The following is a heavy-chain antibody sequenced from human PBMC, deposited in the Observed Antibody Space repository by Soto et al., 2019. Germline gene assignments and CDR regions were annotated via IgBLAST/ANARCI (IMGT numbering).Heavy chain of an antibody. CDR1: GDSVSSNSAA. J-gene: IGHJ3*02. CDR2: TYYRSKWYN. Sequence: SQTLSLTCAISGDSVSSNSAAWNWIRQSPSRGLEWLGRTYYRSKWYNDYAVSVKIRITIKPDTSNNQFSLQLNSVTPEDTAVYYGARALLLRMTDAFDIWGQGTMVTVSS. CDR3: ARALLLRMTDAFDI. D-gene: IGHD3-10*01. V-gene: IGHV6-1*01.